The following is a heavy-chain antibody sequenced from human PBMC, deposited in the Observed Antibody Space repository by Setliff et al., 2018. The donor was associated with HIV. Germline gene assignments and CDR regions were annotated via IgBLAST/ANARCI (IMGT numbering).Heavy chain of an antibody. CDR3: ARAINKAFDI. V-gene: IGHV4-4*08. Sequence: SETLSLTCTVSGGSISSYYWSWIRQPPGKGLEWIGHMYISGSTTYNPSLKSRVTLSVDTSSNQFSLNLSSVTAADTAVYYCARAINKAFDIWGQGTMVTVSS. J-gene: IGHJ3*02. CDR2: MYISGST. CDR1: GGSISSYY.